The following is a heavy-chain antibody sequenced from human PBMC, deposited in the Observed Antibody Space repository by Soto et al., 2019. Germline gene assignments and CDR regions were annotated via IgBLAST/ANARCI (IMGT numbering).Heavy chain of an antibody. CDR1: GFTFSSYG. J-gene: IGHJ4*02. CDR3: AKDSSGYSFDY. D-gene: IGHD3-22*01. Sequence: QVQLVESGGGVVQPGRSLRLSCAASGFTFSSYGMHWVRQAPGQGLEWVAVISYDGSNKYYADSVKGRFTISRDNSKNTLYLQMNSLRAEDTAVYYCAKDSSGYSFDYWGQGTLVTVSS. V-gene: IGHV3-30*18. CDR2: ISYDGSNK.